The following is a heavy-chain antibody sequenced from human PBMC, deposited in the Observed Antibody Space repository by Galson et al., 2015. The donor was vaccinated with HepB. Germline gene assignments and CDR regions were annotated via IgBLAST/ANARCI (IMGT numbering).Heavy chain of an antibody. J-gene: IGHJ4*02. CDR1: GFTFSSYA. D-gene: IGHD6-13*01. Sequence: SLRLSCAASGFTFSSYAMHWVRQAPGKGLEWVAVISYDGSNKYYADSVKGRFTISRDNSKNTLYLQMNSLRAEDTAVYYCEGEAAAGTFFDYWGQGTLVTVSS. CDR3: EGEAAAGTFFDY. V-gene: IGHV3-30*04. CDR2: ISYDGSNK.